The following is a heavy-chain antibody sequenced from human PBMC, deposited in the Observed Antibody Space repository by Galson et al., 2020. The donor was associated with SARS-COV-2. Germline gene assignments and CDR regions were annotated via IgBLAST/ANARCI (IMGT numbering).Heavy chain of an antibody. CDR3: AKGLTATDTRPADD. D-gene: IGHD6-13*01. CDR2: IRASGGGT. V-gene: IGHV3-23*01. Sequence: GESLKISCAASGFTFSNYGMSWVRQAPGKGLEWVSAIRASGGGTFYADSVKGRFTISRDDSKSTLYLHMNSLGAEDTAVYYCAKGLTATDTRPADDWGQGTLVTASS. CDR1: GFTFSNYG. J-gene: IGHJ4*02.